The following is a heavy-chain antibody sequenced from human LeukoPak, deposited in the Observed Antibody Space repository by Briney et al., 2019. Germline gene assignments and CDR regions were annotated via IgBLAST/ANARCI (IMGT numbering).Heavy chain of an antibody. CDR2: MSPTSGNT. V-gene: IGHV1-8*01. D-gene: IGHD3-10*02. Sequence: ASVKVSCKASGYSFITYHINWVRQATGQGLEWMGWMSPTSGNTGYAQEFQGRVSMTRNTSINTAYMELSGLKSEDTAVYYCARDSVLRGQGTLDTVSS. CDR3: ARDSVL. CDR1: GYSFITYH. J-gene: IGHJ4*02.